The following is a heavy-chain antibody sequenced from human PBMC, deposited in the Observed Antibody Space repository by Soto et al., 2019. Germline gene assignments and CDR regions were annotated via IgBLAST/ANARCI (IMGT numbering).Heavy chain of an antibody. J-gene: IGHJ5*02. V-gene: IGHV1-8*01. CDR2: METKAGTR. CDR3: ARGGPVDRRFAL. D-gene: IGHD2-21*01. Sequence: QVQLVQSGAEVKKPGASVKVSCRASGYTFLDHEINWVRQGAGQGLEWMGWMETKAGTRGYAEKFEGRVTITRDTATNTAYMELSSLPFDDTAVYSCARGGPVDRRFALWGQGTLVTVSS. CDR1: GYTFLDHE.